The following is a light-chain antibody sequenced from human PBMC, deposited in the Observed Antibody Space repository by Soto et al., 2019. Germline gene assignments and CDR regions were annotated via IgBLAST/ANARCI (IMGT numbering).Light chain of an antibody. CDR1: ESVSNN. V-gene: IGKV3-15*01. CDR3: QQYGSSPWT. Sequence: GMTQSPATLSLSPGERATLSCRASESVSNNLAWYQQKAGQAPRLLIYGASTRATGIPARFSGSGSGTEFTLTITRLEPEDFAMYYCQQYGSSPWTFGQGTKVDIK. CDR2: GAS. J-gene: IGKJ1*01.